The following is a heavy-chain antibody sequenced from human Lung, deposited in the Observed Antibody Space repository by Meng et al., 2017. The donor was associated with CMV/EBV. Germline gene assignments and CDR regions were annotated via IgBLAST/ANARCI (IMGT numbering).Heavy chain of an antibody. J-gene: IGHJ5*02. Sequence: QGQLTESGPGLVKPSQTRSLPCTVSGGSISSGGFYWSWIRQHPGKGLEWIGYIYYSGSTYYNPSLRSRVAISIDTSKNQFSLKLTSVTAADTAVYFCARTNYGDYNWFDPWGQGTLVTVSS. CDR1: GGSISSGGFY. V-gene: IGHV4-31*03. D-gene: IGHD4-17*01. CDR2: IYYSGST. CDR3: ARTNYGDYNWFDP.